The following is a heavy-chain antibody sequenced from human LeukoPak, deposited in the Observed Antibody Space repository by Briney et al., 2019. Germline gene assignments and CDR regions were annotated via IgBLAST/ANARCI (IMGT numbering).Heavy chain of an antibody. CDR2: MNPNSGNT. V-gene: IGHV1-8*02. D-gene: IGHD4-17*01. J-gene: IGHJ4*02. CDR1: GYTFTGYY. Sequence: GASVKVSCKASGYTFTGYYMHWVRQAPGQGLEWMGWMNPNSGNTGYAQKFQGRGTMTRNTSINTAYMELSSVRSEDTAVYYCASSQGGAGGDYGAFDYWGQGTLVTVSS. CDR3: ASSQGGAGGDYGAFDY.